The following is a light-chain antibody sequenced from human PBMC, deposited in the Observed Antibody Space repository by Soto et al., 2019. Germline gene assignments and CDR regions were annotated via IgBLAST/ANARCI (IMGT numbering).Light chain of an antibody. J-gene: IGKJ1*01. CDR1: QSISNS. V-gene: IGKV1-5*01. CDR3: QQYYSYPRT. CDR2: DAS. Sequence: IQMTQSPSTLSSSIGDGVTITGRASQSISNSLAWYQQRPGKAPKLLIYDASSLESGVPSRFSGSGYGTDFTLTISCLQPEDFATYYCQQYYSYPRTFGQGTKVDIK.